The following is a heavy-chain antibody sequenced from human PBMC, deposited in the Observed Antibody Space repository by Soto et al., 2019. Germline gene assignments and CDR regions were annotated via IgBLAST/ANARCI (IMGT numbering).Heavy chain of an antibody. CDR3: ARGTHSHLIVRSSRGPWFDP. D-gene: IGHD2-15*01. V-gene: IGHV4-31*03. CDR1: GGSISTVGHY. Sequence: SETLSLTCSVSGGSISTVGHYWTWIRQPPGKGLEWIGSIYHTVSTYYSKSLRSRLTMSVDTSKSQLSLRLSSVTAADTAVYFCARGTHSHLIVRSSRGPWFDPWGQGTLVT. J-gene: IGHJ5*02. CDR2: IYHTVST.